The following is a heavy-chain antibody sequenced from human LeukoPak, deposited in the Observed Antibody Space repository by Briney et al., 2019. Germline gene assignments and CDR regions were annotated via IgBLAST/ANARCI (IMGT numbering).Heavy chain of an antibody. CDR1: GFTFGDYA. J-gene: IGHJ6*02. D-gene: IGHD4-17*01. V-gene: IGHV3-9*01. CDR3: AKGNGDYLYYYAMDA. CDR2: ISSNSGRI. Sequence: GRSLRLSCAVSGFTFGDYAMHWVRQTPGKGLQWVSGISSNSGRIGYADSVRGRFTISRDNAKNSLYLQMNSLRAEDTALYYCAKGNGDYLYYYAMDAWGQGTTVTVSS.